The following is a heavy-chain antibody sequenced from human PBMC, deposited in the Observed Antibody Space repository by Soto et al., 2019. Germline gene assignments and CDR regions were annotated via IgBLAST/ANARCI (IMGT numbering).Heavy chain of an antibody. CDR1: GYTFTIYG. Sequence: GASVKFSCKASGYTFTIYGISWVRQAPGQGLEWMGWINPKSGGTMYPQKFQGRVTMTWDTSISTAYMALTRLRSDDTAVYYCARDLAKGGGSAGFDYWGQGTLVTVSS. CDR2: INPKSGGT. J-gene: IGHJ4*02. CDR3: ARDLAKGGGSAGFDY. D-gene: IGHD1-26*01. V-gene: IGHV1-2*02.